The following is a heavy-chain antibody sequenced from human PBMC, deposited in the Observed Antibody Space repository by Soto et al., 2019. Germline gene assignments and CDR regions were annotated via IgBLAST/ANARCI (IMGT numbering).Heavy chain of an antibody. CDR2: ISGSSDFL. Sequence: EVQLVESGGGLVKPGGSLRLSCAASGFTFSNSIINWVRQAPGQGLEWVSSISGSSDFLYYADSVKGRFTISRDTATNSLYRQMNILRAEDTAVYYCATSTWYAFDIWGQGTMVTVSS. J-gene: IGHJ3*02. CDR3: ATSTWYAFDI. D-gene: IGHD6-13*01. V-gene: IGHV3-21*01. CDR1: GFTFSNSI.